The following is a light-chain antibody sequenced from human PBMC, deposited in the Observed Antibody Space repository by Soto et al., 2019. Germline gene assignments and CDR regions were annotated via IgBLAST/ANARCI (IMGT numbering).Light chain of an antibody. V-gene: IGKV1-39*01. CDR3: QQSYSTPYT. CDR1: QSISSY. Sequence: DIQMTQSPSSLSASVGDRVTITCRASQSISSYLNWYQQKPGKAPKLLIYAASSLQSGVPSRFSGSGSRTDFTLTISCLQPEDFASYYCQQSYSTPYTFGQGTKLEIK. J-gene: IGKJ2*01. CDR2: AAS.